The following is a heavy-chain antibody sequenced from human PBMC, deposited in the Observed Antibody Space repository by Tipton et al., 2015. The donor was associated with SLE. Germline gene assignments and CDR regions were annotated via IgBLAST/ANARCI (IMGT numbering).Heavy chain of an antibody. CDR1: GGSISSYY. CDR3: AREQWGYYYMDV. D-gene: IGHD1-26*01. Sequence: TLSLTCTVSGGSISSYYWSWIRQPPGKGLEWIGYIYNSGSTNYNPSLKSRVTITVDTSKNQFSLRLTSVTAADTAVYYCAREQWGYYYMDVWGKGTTVTVSS. CDR2: IYNSGST. V-gene: IGHV4-4*08. J-gene: IGHJ6*03.